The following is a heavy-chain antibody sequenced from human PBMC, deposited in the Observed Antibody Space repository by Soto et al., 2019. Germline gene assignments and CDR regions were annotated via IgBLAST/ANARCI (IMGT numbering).Heavy chain of an antibody. CDR1: GFTFSDFW. V-gene: IGHV3-7*05. J-gene: IGHJ4*02. D-gene: IGHD3-16*01. Sequence: GGSLRLSCAASGFTFSDFWMGWVRQAPGKGLYWVANIKQDGSEQYQVDSVKGRFTISRDNAKNSLYLQMDSLRAEDSAVYYCATVGGWGYFDYWGQGALVTVSS. CDR3: ATVGGWGYFDY. CDR2: IKQDGSEQ.